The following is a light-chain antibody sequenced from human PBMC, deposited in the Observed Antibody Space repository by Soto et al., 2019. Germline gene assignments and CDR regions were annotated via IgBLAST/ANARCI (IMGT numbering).Light chain of an antibody. CDR1: QDINKW. Sequence: DIQMTQSPSTLSASVGDRVTITCRAIQDINKWLAWYQQKPGQAPKLLIYDSSALPRGVPSRFSGSGSGTKFTLTIASLQPDDFATYYCQQYETFSGTFGPGTKVDIK. CDR2: DSS. V-gene: IGKV1-5*01. J-gene: IGKJ1*01. CDR3: QQYETFSGT.